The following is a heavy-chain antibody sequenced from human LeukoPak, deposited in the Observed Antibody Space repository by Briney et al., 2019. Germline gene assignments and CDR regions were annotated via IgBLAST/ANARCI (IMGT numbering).Heavy chain of an antibody. J-gene: IGHJ4*02. V-gene: IGHV3-7*01. Sequence: GGSLRLSCAASGFTFSDYYMSWVRQAPGKGLEWVANIKQDGSEKYYVDSVKGRFTISRDNAKNSLYLQMNSLRAEDTAVYYCARIAVAGFDYWGQGTLVTVSS. CDR3: ARIAVAGFDY. D-gene: IGHD6-19*01. CDR1: GFTFSDYY. CDR2: IKQDGSEK.